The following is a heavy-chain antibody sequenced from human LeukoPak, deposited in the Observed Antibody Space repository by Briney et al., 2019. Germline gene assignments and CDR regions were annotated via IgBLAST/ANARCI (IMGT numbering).Heavy chain of an antibody. CDR3: ARTGSGYSYGDP. J-gene: IGHJ5*02. CDR2: INSDGTFT. CDR1: GITLSSYW. D-gene: IGHD5-18*01. V-gene: IGHV3-74*01. Sequence: GGSLRLSCAASGITLSSYWMHWVRQAPGKGRVWVSRINSDGTFTNYADSVKGRFTISRDKAKNTLYLQMNRLRAEDTAVYYCARTGSGYSYGDPWGQGTLVTVSS.